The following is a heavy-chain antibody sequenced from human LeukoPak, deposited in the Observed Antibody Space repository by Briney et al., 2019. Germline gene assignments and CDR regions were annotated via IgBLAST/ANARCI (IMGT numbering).Heavy chain of an antibody. Sequence: PGGSLRLSCAASGFTFSSYGMHWVRQAPGKGLEWVAFIRYDGSNKYYADSVKGRFTISRDNAKNSLYLQMNSLRAEDTAVYYCARSWDYNILTGYNWYFDLWGRGTLVTVSS. CDR2: IRYDGSNK. CDR1: GFTFSSYG. J-gene: IGHJ2*01. V-gene: IGHV3-30*02. D-gene: IGHD3-9*01. CDR3: ARSWDYNILTGYNWYFDL.